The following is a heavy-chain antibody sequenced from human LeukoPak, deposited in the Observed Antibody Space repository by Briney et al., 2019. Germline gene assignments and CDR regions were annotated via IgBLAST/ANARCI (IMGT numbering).Heavy chain of an antibody. D-gene: IGHD4-23*01. CDR1: GYTFTSYG. CDR3: ARDPGGDYDGWFDP. Sequence: ASVKVSCKASGYTFTSYGISWVRQAPGQGLEWMGWISAYNGNTNYAQKLQGRVTMTRDTSTSTVYMELSSLRSEDTAVYYCARDPGGDYDGWFDPWGQGTLVTVSS. V-gene: IGHV1-18*01. J-gene: IGHJ5*02. CDR2: ISAYNGNT.